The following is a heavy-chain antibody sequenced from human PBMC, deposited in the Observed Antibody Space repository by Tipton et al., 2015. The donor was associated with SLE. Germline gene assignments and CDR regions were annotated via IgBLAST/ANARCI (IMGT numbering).Heavy chain of an antibody. Sequence: TLSLTCTVSGGSITNDAYYWGWIRQPPGKGLEWIGSVYYSGSTYYNPSLKSRVTISVDTSKNQFSLKLSSVTAADTAVYYCAKDHWDGDMIAFDIWGQGTMVTVSS. V-gene: IGHV4-39*07. CDR2: VYYSGST. D-gene: IGHD1-1*01. CDR3: AKDHWDGDMIAFDI. J-gene: IGHJ3*02. CDR1: GGSITNDAYY.